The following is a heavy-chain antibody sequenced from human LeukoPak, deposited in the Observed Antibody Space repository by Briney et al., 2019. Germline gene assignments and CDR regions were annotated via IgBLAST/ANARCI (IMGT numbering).Heavy chain of an antibody. Sequence: GSLRLSCAASGFTFSRYEMHWVRQATGKGLEWVSAIGTAGDTYYPGSVKGRFTISRENAKNSLYLQMNSLRVGDTAVYYCARATGSGWQNNWFDPWGQGTLVTVSS. CDR2: IGTAGDT. D-gene: IGHD6-19*01. J-gene: IGHJ5*02. V-gene: IGHV3-13*01. CDR3: ARATGSGWQNNWFDP. CDR1: GFTFSRYE.